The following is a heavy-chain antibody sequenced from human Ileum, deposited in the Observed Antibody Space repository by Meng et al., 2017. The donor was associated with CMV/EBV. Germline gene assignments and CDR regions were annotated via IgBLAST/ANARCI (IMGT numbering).Heavy chain of an antibody. D-gene: IGHD3-16*01. CDR1: GFTFSTYG. Sequence: GESLKISCAASGFTFSTYGMHWVRQAPGKGLEWVAFIGYDGSNEYYVDSVKGRFTISRDNSKNILYLQMNSLRPEDTAMYYCAIWGRGGDHFMGPLDFWGQGTLVTGSS. CDR2: IGYDGSNE. CDR3: AIWGRGGDHFMGPLDF. J-gene: IGHJ4*02. V-gene: IGHV3-30*02.